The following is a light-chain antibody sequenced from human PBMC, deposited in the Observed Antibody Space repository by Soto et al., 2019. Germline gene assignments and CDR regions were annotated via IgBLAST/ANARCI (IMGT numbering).Light chain of an antibody. CDR1: QGIRND. V-gene: IGKV1-6*01. J-gene: IGKJ1*01. CDR2: AAS. CDR3: LKDYDYPRT. Sequence: AIQMTHSPSSLSASVLDRVTITCRASQGIRNDLGWYQQKPGKAPKLLIYAASSLQSGVPSRFSGSGSGTDFTLTISSLQPEDFATYYCLKDYDYPRTFGQGTKVDIK.